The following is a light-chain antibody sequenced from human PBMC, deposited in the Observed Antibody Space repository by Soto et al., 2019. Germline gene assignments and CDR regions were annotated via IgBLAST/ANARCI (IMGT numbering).Light chain of an antibody. J-gene: IGLJ1*01. Sequence: QSVLTQPASVSGSPEQSITISCTGTSSDVGRYNYVSWYQQHPGKVPKLMIYNVNNRPSGVSDRFSGSKSGDTASLTISGLQTEDEADYYCSSYTSSSTFVFGTGTKLTVL. V-gene: IGLV2-14*03. CDR2: NVN. CDR1: SSDVGRYNY. CDR3: SSYTSSSTFV.